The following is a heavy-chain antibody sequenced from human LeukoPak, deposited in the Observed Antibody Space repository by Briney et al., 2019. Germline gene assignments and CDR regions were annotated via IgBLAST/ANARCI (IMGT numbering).Heavy chain of an antibody. CDR1: GGSISSSNW. Sequence: SGTLSLTCAVSGGSISSSNWWSWVRQPPGKGLEWIGEIYHSGSTNYNPSLKSRVTISVDTSKNQFSLKLSSVTAADTAVYYCASTYSSGFASDYWGQGTLVTVPS. CDR2: IYHSGST. D-gene: IGHD6-19*01. J-gene: IGHJ4*02. V-gene: IGHV4-4*02. CDR3: ASTYSSGFASDY.